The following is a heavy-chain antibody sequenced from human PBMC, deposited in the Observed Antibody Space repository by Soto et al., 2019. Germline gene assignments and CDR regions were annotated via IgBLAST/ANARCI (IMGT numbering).Heavy chain of an antibody. D-gene: IGHD4-4*01. V-gene: IGHV4-59*01. CDR2: VYFCGST. CDR3: TRELDIGHWGYGHSNF. CDR1: GGSISSYS. J-gene: IGHJ6*02. Sequence: PYETLSPPCTTSGGSISSYSCSWIRQKPRKGLGWFGYVYFCGSTNYNPSLKSRVLRPIDTSRNQFSLKLNSVTAADTAVYYFTRELDIGHWGYGHSNFCGQGKTVAVPS.